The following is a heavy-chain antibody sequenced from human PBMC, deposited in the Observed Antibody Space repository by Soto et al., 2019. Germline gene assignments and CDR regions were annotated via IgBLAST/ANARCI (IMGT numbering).Heavy chain of an antibody. CDR2: IYPGDSDT. J-gene: IGHJ5*02. Sequence: PGESLKISCKGSGYSFTSYWIGWVRQMPGKGLEWMGIIYPGDSDTRYSPSFQGQVTISADKSISTAYLQWSSLKASDTAMYYCARVGPIVVVPAAMLDVNWFDPWGQGTLVTVSS. D-gene: IGHD2-2*01. CDR1: GYSFTSYW. V-gene: IGHV5-51*01. CDR3: ARVGPIVVVPAAMLDVNWFDP.